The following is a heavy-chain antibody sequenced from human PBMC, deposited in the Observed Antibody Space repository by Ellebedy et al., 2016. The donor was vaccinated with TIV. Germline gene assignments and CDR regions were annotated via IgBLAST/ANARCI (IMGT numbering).Heavy chain of an antibody. Sequence: PGGSLRLSCAASGFTFSNYWIHWVRQGPGKGLVWLSGINHDGSNTFYADYVKGRFTIFRANAQNTLYLQMDSLRVDDTAVYYCATLGGERDYWGQGTQVTVAS. V-gene: IGHV3-74*01. J-gene: IGHJ4*02. CDR2: INHDGSNT. D-gene: IGHD7-27*01. CDR1: GFTFSNYW. CDR3: ATLGGERDY.